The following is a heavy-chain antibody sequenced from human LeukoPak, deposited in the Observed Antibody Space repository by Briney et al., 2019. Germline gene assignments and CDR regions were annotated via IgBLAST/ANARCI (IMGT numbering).Heavy chain of an antibody. V-gene: IGHV4-38-2*01. D-gene: IGHD5-24*01. CDR1: GYSISSGYY. Sequence: SETLSLTCAVSGYSISSGYYWGWIRQPPGKGLEWIGSIYHSGSTYYNPSLKSRVTISVDTSNNQFSLKQSSVTAADTAVYYCARRDGIAELDYWGQGTLATVSS. CDR2: IYHSGST. J-gene: IGHJ4*02. CDR3: ARRDGIAELDY.